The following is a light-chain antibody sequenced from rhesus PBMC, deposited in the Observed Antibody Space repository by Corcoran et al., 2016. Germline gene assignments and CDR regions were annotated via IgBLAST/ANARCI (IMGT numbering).Light chain of an antibody. CDR1: QGISRY. V-gene: IGKV1-28*01. CDR3: LQHNSYPLT. J-gene: IGKJ4*01. CDR2: AAS. Sequence: DIQMTQSPSSLSASVGDTVTITCRASQGISRYLNWFQQKPGKAPKILIYAASSLESGVPSRFSGSGSGTEFTLTISSLQPEDFAAYYCLQHNSYPLTFGGGTKVEIK.